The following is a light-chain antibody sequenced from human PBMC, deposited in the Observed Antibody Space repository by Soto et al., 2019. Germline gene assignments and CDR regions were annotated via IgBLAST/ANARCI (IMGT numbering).Light chain of an antibody. CDR1: SAAVGGSNY. V-gene: IGLV2-14*01. CDR3: FSFTTTSTHV. Sequence: ISCPGPSAAVGGSNYVSWYQQHPGKAPKLVIYEVTNRPSGVSDRFSGSKSGDTASLIISGLQAEDEAEYFCFSFTTTSTHVFGTVTKVTDL. CDR2: EVT. J-gene: IGLJ1*01.